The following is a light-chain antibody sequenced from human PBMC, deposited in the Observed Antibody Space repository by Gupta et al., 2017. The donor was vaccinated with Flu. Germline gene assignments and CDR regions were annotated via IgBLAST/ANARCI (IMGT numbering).Light chain of an antibody. V-gene: IGKV1-39*01. Sequence: DIQMTQSPSSLSASVGDRVTITCRASQSISNYLNWYQQRPGKAPKLLIYAASSLQSGVPSRFSGSGSGTDFTLTISSLQPEDFATFYCQQSVTTPRTFGQGTKLEIK. CDR1: QSISNY. CDR3: QQSVTTPRT. J-gene: IGKJ2*02. CDR2: AAS.